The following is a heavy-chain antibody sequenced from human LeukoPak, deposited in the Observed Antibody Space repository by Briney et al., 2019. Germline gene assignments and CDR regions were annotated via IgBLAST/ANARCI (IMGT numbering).Heavy chain of an antibody. CDR2: ISSSSSYI. J-gene: IGHJ4*02. Sequence: GASLRLSCAASGFTFSSYAMSWVRQAPGKGLEWVSSISSSSSYIYYADSVKGRFTISRDNAKNSLYLQMNSLRAEDTAVYYCARDSSGWSVNFDYWGQGTLVTVSS. D-gene: IGHD6-19*01. V-gene: IGHV3-21*01. CDR1: GFTFSSYA. CDR3: ARDSSGWSVNFDY.